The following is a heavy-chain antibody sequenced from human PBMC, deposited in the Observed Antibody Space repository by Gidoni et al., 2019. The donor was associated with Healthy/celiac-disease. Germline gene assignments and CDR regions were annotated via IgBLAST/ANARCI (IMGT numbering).Heavy chain of an antibody. CDR2: IDWDDDK. V-gene: IGHV2-70*15. CDR3: ARIEGIAAAGTWWFDP. D-gene: IGHD6-13*01. CDR1: GFSLSTSGMC. Sequence: QVTLRESGPALVKPTQTLTLTCTFSGFSLSTSGMCVSWIRQPPGKALEWLARIDWDDDKYYSTSLKTRLTISKDTSKNQVVLTMTNMDPVDTATYYCARIEGIAAAGTWWFDPWGQGTLVTVSS. J-gene: IGHJ5*02.